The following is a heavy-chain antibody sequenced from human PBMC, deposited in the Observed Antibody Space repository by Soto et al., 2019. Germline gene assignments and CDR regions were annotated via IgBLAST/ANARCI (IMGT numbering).Heavy chain of an antibody. CDR3: ARQRTTVVTQAYFDH. CDR1: GESISSSSYY. Sequence: SETLSLTCIVSGESISSSSYYWGWIRQPPGKGLEWIGRIYYSGRTYYNPSFKSRVTISIDTSKNQFSLKLSSVTATDTAVYYCARQRTTVVTQAYFDHWGQGALVTVSS. V-gene: IGHV4-39*01. J-gene: IGHJ4*02. CDR2: IYYSGRT. D-gene: IGHD2-21*02.